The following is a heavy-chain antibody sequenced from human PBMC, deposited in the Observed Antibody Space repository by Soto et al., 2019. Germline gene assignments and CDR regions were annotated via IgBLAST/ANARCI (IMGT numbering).Heavy chain of an antibody. CDR3: ARPSTVTTMWADAFDI. V-gene: IGHV1-18*01. Sequence: QVQLVQSGAEVKKPGASVKVSCKASGYTFTSYGISWVRQAPGQGLEWMGWISAYNGNTNYAQKLQGRVTLTTDTSTSTAYMELRSLRSDDTAVYYCARPSTVTTMWADAFDIWGQGTMVTVSS. CDR2: ISAYNGNT. CDR1: GYTFTSYG. D-gene: IGHD4-17*01. J-gene: IGHJ3*02.